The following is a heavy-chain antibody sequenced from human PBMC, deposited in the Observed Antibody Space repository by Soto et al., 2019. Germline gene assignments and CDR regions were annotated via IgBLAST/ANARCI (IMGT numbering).Heavy chain of an antibody. CDR2: INPSGGST. V-gene: IGHV1-46*03. CDR3: ARSNYFGSGGYTRWSDP. Sequence: QVQLVQSGAEVKKPGASVKVSCKATGYTFTSYYMHWVRQAPGQGLEWMGIINPSGGSTNYPKKFQGRVTMTRDTSTNTVYMELSSLRSEDTAVYYCARSNYFGSGGYTRWSDPWGQGTLVIVSS. J-gene: IGHJ5*02. CDR1: GYTFTSYY. D-gene: IGHD3-10*01.